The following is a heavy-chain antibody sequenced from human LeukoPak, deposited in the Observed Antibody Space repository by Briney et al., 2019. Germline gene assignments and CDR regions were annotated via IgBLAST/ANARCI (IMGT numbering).Heavy chain of an antibody. CDR2: FNWNGGST. CDR3: AGGVVGAFDI. D-gene: IGHD2-21*01. V-gene: IGHV3-20*04. Sequence: GGSLRLSCAASGFTFDDYAMSWVRQVPGKGLEWVSGFNWNGGSTGYADSVQGRFTISRDNAKNSLYLQMNSLRAEDTALYYCAGGVVGAFDIWGQGTMVTVSS. J-gene: IGHJ3*02. CDR1: GFTFDDYA.